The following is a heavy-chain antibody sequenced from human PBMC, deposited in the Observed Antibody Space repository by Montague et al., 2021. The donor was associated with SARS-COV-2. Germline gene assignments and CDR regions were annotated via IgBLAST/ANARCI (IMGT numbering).Heavy chain of an antibody. CDR2: INQSGST. D-gene: IGHD3-22*01. J-gene: IGHJ4*02. V-gene: IGHV4-34*01. Sequence: SETLSLTCAVSGGSFSGNYWCWIWLRPGPGLEWIGEINQSGSTNSNPSLKSRVTLSVDTSKKQFSLKLSSLTAADTAVYYCARVAGGYYHDSSAYFDYWGQGSLVTVSS. CDR3: ARVAGGYYHDSSAYFDY. CDR1: GGSFSGNY.